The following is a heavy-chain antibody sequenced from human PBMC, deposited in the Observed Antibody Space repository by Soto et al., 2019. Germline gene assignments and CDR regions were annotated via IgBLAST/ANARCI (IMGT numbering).Heavy chain of an antibody. CDR1: GFTFSSYA. CDR3: AKDQVLMYSDGLDNDY. D-gene: IGHD5-18*01. Sequence: HRGGSLRLFCEASGFTFSSYAMSWVRQAPGKGREWVSALSGGSGSTDHSDSVKGRFPMSRDNSKTTLYLQMNSLRADNTAVYYCAKDQVLMYSDGLDNDYWGQGTLVTVAS. J-gene: IGHJ4*02. V-gene: IGHV3-23*01. CDR2: LSGGSGST.